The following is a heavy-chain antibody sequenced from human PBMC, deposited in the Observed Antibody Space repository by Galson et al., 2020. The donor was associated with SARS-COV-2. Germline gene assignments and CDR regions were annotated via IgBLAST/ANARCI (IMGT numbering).Heavy chain of an antibody. CDR1: GGSISSYY. CDR2: IYYSGST. D-gene: IGHD3-3*01. CDR3: ARGGSPLGKYYDFWSGYSQTGDYYYYYMDV. J-gene: IGHJ6*03. Sequence: SETLSLTCTVSGGSISSYYWSWIRQPPGKGLEWIGYIYYSGSTNYNPSLKSRVTISVDTSKNQFSLKLSSVIAADTAVYYCARGGSPLGKYYDFWSGYSQTGDYYYYYMDVWGKGTTVTVSS. V-gene: IGHV4-59*01.